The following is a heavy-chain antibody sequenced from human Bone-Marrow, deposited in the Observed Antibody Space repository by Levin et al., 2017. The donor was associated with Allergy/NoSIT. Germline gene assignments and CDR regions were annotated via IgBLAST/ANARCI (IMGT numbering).Heavy chain of an antibody. V-gene: IGHV3-23*01. CDR2: IGGGGDST. CDR1: GFTFSNYA. Sequence: PGGSLRLSCAASGFTFSNYAMSWVRQAPGKGLEWVSAIGGGGDSTYYADSVKGRFTISRDNSKNTLYLQMNSLRADDTAVYHCAKRGYPYCANGVCYGWFDPWGQGTLVTVSS. D-gene: IGHD2-8*01. J-gene: IGHJ5*02. CDR3: AKRGYPYCANGVCYGWFDP.